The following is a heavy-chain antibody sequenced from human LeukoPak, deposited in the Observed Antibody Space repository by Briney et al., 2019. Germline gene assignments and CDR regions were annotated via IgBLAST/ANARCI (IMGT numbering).Heavy chain of an antibody. CDR1: GFTFSTHW. Sequence: GGSLRLSCVVSGFTFSTHWMHWVRQAPGKGLVWVSRMKSDESTITYAASVKGRFTISRDNAKNTVYLQMNSLRVDDTAVYYCARSNTYGATDFWGQGTLVTVSS. J-gene: IGHJ4*02. V-gene: IGHV3-74*01. D-gene: IGHD4-17*01. CDR2: MKSDESTI. CDR3: ARSNTYGATDF.